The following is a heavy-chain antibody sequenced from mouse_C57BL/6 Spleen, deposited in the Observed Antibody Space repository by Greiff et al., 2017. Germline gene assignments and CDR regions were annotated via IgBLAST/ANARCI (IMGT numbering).Heavy chain of an antibody. CDR2: ISYSGST. CDR3: ARGGRSHWYFDV. V-gene: IGHV3-1*01. Sequence: EVQLQESGPGMVKPSQSLSLTCTVTGYSITSGYDWHWIRHFPGNKLEWMGYISYSGSTNYNPSLKSRISITHDTSKNHFFLKLNSVTTEDTATYYCARGGRSHWYFDVWGTGTTVTVSS. J-gene: IGHJ1*03. CDR1: GYSITSGYD.